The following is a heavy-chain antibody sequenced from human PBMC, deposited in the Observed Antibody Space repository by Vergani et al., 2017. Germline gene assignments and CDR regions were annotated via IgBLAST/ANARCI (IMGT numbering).Heavy chain of an antibody. CDR1: GYTFTDHY. D-gene: IGHD4-17*01. Sequence: EVQLVLSGAEVKKPGATMKISCKVSGYTFTDHYMHWVKQAPGKGLEWMGLVVPEDGETIYAEKFKGRVTIAADTSTDTAHLELSSLGSEDTAVYYCATPQTVTTGGMEVWGQGTTVIVSS. J-gene: IGHJ6*02. V-gene: IGHV1-69-2*01. CDR2: VVPEDGET. CDR3: ATPQTVTTGGMEV.